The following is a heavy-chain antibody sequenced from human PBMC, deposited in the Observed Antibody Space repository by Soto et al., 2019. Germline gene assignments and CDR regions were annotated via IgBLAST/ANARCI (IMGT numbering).Heavy chain of an antibody. J-gene: IGHJ4*02. V-gene: IGHV4-39*07. CDR2: IYYSGST. CDR1: GTSIYNGGYF. Sequence: LSLTCSVSGTSIYNGGYFWSWIRQPPGKGLEWIGEIYYSGSTNYNPSLKSRVTISVDKSKNQFSLKLSSVTAADTAVYYCARLGYCSGGSCYYFDYWGQGTLVTVSS. D-gene: IGHD2-15*01. CDR3: ARLGYCSGGSCYYFDY.